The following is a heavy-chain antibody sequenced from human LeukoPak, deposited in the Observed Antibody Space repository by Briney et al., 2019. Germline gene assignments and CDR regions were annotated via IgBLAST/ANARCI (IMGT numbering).Heavy chain of an antibody. D-gene: IGHD1-7*01. CDR3: ARDRRLELVRAFDI. Sequence: SETLSLTCTVSGGSISTYYWSWIRQPPGKGLEWIGYIYYSGSTNYNPSLKSRVTISVDTSKDQFSLKLSSVTAADTAVYYCARDRRLELVRAFDIWGQGTMVTVSS. CDR2: IYYSGST. J-gene: IGHJ3*02. V-gene: IGHV4-59*01. CDR1: GGSISTYY.